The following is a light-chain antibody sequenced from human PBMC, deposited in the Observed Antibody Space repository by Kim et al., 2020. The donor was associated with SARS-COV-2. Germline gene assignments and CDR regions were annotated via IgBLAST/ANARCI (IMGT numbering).Light chain of an antibody. V-gene: IGKV4-1*01. Sequence: DIVMTQSPDSLAGSLGERATINSKSSQSILYNSNNKNYLAWYQQKPGQPPKLLIYWASTRESGVPDRFSGSGSGTDFSLTISSLQAEDVAVYYCHQYYSNPLTFGGGTKVDIK. CDR1: QSILYNSNNKNY. CDR2: WAS. CDR3: HQYYSNPLT. J-gene: IGKJ4*01.